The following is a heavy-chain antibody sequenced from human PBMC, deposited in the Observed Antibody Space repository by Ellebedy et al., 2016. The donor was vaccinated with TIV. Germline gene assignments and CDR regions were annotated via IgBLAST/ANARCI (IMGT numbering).Heavy chain of an antibody. CDR1: GGSISSSSYY. D-gene: IGHD3-9*01. V-gene: IGHV4-61*01. Sequence: MPSETLSLTCTVSGGSISSSSYYWSWIRQPPGKGLEWIGYIYYSGSTNYNPSLKSRVPISVDTSKNQFSLKLSSVTGADTAVYYCAKGVGDYDIYLGEAYYYYGMDVWGQGTTVTVSS. CDR2: IYYSGST. J-gene: IGHJ6*02. CDR3: AKGVGDYDIYLGEAYYYYGMDV.